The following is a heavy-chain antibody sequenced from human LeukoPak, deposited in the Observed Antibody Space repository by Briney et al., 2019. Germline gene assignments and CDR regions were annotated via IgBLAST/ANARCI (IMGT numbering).Heavy chain of an antibody. CDR2: INSDDSSI. Sequence: PGGSLRLSCAASGFTFSSYWMHWVRQAPGKGLMWVSRINSDDSSISYADSVKGRFTISRENARNTLYLQMSSLKAEDTAVYYCARDHLGGSSFLDYWGQGILVTVSS. V-gene: IGHV3-74*01. J-gene: IGHJ4*02. CDR1: GFTFSSYW. CDR3: ARDHLGGSSFLDY. D-gene: IGHD1-26*01.